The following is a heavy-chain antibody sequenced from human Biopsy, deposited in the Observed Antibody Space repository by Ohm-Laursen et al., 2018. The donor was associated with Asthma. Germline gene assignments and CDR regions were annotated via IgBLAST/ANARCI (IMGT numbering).Heavy chain of an antibody. J-gene: IGHJ3*02. CDR3: ARDLGIVGATPDGFNI. D-gene: IGHD1-26*01. CDR2: VYSSGST. CDR1: GGSTSSEDYY. Sequence: SQTLSLTCPVSGGSTSSEDYYWTWIRQPPGKGLEWVGYVYSSGSTYYNPSLDSRVMISLDTSKNQFSLSLSSVTAADTAVYFCARDLGIVGATPDGFNIWGQGTVVTVSS. V-gene: IGHV4-30-4*01.